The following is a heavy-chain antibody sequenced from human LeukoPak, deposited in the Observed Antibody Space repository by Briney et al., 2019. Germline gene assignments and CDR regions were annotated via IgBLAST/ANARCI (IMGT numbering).Heavy chain of an antibody. D-gene: IGHD1-14*01. CDR2: SSGSGGNT. J-gene: IGHJ3*02. Sequence: GGSLRLSCAASGFTFNNYAMNWVRQAPGKGLEWVSSSGSGGNTYYADSVTGRFTISRDNSKNTLYLQMNSLRAEDTAVYYCAKPARTNAFDIWGQGTMITVSS. CDR3: AKPARTNAFDI. V-gene: IGHV3-23*01. CDR1: GFTFNNYA.